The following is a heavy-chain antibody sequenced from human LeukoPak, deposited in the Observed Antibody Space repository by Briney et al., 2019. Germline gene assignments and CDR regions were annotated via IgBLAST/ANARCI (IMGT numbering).Heavy chain of an antibody. V-gene: IGHV4-31*03. Sequence: SQTLSLTCTVSGGSISSGGYYWSWLRQHPGKGLEWVGYIYYSGSTYYNPSLKSRVTISVATSKNQFSLKLSSVTAADTAVYYCARVDCSSTSCYVGGYYFDYWGQGTLVTVSS. CDR1: GGSISSGGYY. CDR2: IYYSGST. J-gene: IGHJ4*02. D-gene: IGHD2-2*01. CDR3: ARVDCSSTSCYVGGYYFDY.